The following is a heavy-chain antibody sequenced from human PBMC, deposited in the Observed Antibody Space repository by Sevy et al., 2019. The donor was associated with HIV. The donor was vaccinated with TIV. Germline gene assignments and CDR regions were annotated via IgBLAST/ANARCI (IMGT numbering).Heavy chain of an antibody. D-gene: IGHD3-3*01. J-gene: IGHJ4*02. CDR3: GKVSIFGVGGFYDY. V-gene: IGHV3-23*01. Sequence: GGSLRLSCAASGFSFTWYWMSWVRQAPGKGLEWVSGISGSGTSTYYTDSVKGRFTISRDNSKNTVYLQMNNLRAEDTAVYYCGKVSIFGVGGFYDYWGQGTLVTVSS. CDR1: GFSFTWYW. CDR2: ISGSGTST.